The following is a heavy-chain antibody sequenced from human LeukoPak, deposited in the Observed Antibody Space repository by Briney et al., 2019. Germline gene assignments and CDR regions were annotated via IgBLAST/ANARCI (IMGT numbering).Heavy chain of an antibody. Sequence: SETLSLACGVPGYSISSAYSWGWIRQPPGKGLEWIGSISHSGSTYYNPSLKSRVSMSVDTSKNQFSLRLTSLTAADTAVYYCAKEVRPTLDYYYYYMDVWGKGTTVTVSS. CDR1: GYSISSAYS. V-gene: IGHV4-38-2*02. D-gene: IGHD3-10*01. J-gene: IGHJ6*03. CDR2: ISHSGST. CDR3: AKEVRPTLDYYYYYMDV.